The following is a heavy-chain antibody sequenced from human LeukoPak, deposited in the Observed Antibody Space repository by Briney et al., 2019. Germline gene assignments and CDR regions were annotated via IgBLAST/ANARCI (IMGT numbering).Heavy chain of an antibody. CDR1: GFTVSSNY. CDR2: IYSGGST. V-gene: IGHV3-66*02. CDR3: AREWRSGNYMDDAFDI. Sequence: PGGSLRLSCAASGFTVSSNYMSWVRQAPGKGLEWVSVIYSGGSTYYADSVKGRFTISRDNSKNTLYLQMNSLRAEDTAVYYCAREWRSGNYMDDAFDIWGQGTMVTVSS. D-gene: IGHD3-3*01. J-gene: IGHJ3*02.